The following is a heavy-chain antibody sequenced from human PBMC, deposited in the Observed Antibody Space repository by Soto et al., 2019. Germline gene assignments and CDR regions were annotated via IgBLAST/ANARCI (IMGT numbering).Heavy chain of an antibody. V-gene: IGHV3-30-3*01. CDR1: GFTFSSYA. Sequence: QVQLVESGGGVVQPGRSLRLSCAASGFTFSSYAMHWVRQAPGKGLEWVAVISYDGSNKYYADSVKGRFTISRDNSKNALYLQMHSLRVEDTAVYYCARYIVVVTATYAFGIWGQGTMVTVSS. D-gene: IGHD2-21*02. J-gene: IGHJ3*02. CDR2: ISYDGSNK. CDR3: ARYIVVVTATYAFGI.